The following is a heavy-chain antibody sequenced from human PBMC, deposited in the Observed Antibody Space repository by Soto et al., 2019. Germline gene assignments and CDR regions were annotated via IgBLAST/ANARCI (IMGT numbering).Heavy chain of an antibody. CDR3: AKHRMPGTTGEFDDY. CDR2: ISGSGGST. CDR1: GFTFSSYA. J-gene: IGHJ4*02. D-gene: IGHD3-10*01. Sequence: GGSLRLSCAASGFTFSSYAMSWVRQAPGKGLEWVSTISGSGGSTYYADSVKGRFTISRDNSENTLYLQMDSLRAEDAAVYYCAKHRMPGTTGEFDDYWGQGTLVTVSS. V-gene: IGHV3-23*01.